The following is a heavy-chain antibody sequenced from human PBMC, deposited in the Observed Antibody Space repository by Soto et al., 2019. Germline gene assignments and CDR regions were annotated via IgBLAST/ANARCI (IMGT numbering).Heavy chain of an antibody. CDR2: ISGNGGGT. V-gene: IGHV3-23*01. D-gene: IGHD4-4*01. CDR3: AKAAVTTRTLIDY. J-gene: IGHJ4*02. Sequence: GSLRLSCAASGFTFSRCAMSWVRQAPGKGLEWVSGISGNGGGTYYADSVKGRFTISRDNSNNMLYLQMNSLRADDTAVYFCAKAAVTTRTLIDYWGQGTLVTVSS. CDR1: GFTFSRCA.